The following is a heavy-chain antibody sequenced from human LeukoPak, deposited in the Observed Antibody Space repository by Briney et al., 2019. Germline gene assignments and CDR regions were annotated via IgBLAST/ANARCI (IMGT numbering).Heavy chain of an antibody. Sequence: PGGSLRLSCAASGFTLSDYYMSWIRQAPGKGLEWVSYISSSGSTIYYADSVKGRFTISRDNAKNSLYLQMNSLRAEDTAVYYCALWFRAYQLLRRDYWGQGTLVTVSS. CDR1: GFTLSDYY. CDR2: ISSSGSTI. V-gene: IGHV3-11*01. J-gene: IGHJ4*02. CDR3: ALWFRAYQLLRRDY. D-gene: IGHD2-2*01.